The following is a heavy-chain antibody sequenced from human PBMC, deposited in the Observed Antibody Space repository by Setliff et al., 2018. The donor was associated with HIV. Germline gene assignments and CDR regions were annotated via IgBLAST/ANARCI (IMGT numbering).Heavy chain of an antibody. V-gene: IGHV3-11*04. CDR1: GFTFSDYY. J-gene: IGHJ6*04. D-gene: IGHD3-22*01. CDR3: ARDSRSFTMIVGNQRGMDV. CDR2: ISSSGTTI. Sequence: GGSLRLSCTASGFTFSDYYMSWIRQSPGKGLEWISYISSSGTTIYYADSVKGRFTISRDNAKNSLYLEMNSLRAEETAVYYCARDSRSFTMIVGNQRGMDVWGKGTTVTVSS.